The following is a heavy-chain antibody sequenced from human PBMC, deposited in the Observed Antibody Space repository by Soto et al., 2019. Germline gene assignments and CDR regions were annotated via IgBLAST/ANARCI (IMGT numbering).Heavy chain of an antibody. CDR1: GGSVISTTYY. CDR2: IYYSGST. D-gene: IGHD3-22*01. J-gene: IGHJ3*02. V-gene: IGHV4-61*01. Sequence: SETLSLTCTISGGSVISTTYYWGWIRQPPGKGLEWIGYIYYSGSTNYNPSLKSRVTISVDTSKNQFSLKLSSVTAADTAVYYCARDMTYYYDSSGYFDAFDIWGQGTMVTVSS. CDR3: ARDMTYYYDSSGYFDAFDI.